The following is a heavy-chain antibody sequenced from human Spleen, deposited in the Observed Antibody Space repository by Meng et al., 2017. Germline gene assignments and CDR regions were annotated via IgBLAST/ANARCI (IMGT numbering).Heavy chain of an antibody. CDR2: MRPNSDNT. CDR1: GYTFTSYD. CDR3: AREGLDP. V-gene: IGHV1-8*01. J-gene: IGHJ5*02. Sequence: QLPLVQSGAAVKKPGASVKVSCKASGYTFTSYDINWVRQATGQGLEWMGYMRPNSDNTDYAQKFQGRITMTTNTSISTAYMELSSLTSEDTAVYYCAREGLDPWGQGTLVTVSS.